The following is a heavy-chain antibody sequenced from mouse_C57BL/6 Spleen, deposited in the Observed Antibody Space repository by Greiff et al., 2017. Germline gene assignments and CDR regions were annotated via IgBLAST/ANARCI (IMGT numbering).Heavy chain of an antibody. D-gene: IGHD1-1*01. Sequence: QVQLQQSGAELVRPGTSVKLSCKASGYTFTSYWMHWVKQRPGQGLEWIGVIDPSDSYTNYNQKFKGKATLTVDTSSSTAYMQLSSLTSEDSAVYYCARSDYYGSSPGYFDVWGTGTTVIVSS. CDR2: IDPSDSYT. V-gene: IGHV1-59*01. J-gene: IGHJ1*03. CDR3: ARSDYYGSSPGYFDV. CDR1: GYTFTSYW.